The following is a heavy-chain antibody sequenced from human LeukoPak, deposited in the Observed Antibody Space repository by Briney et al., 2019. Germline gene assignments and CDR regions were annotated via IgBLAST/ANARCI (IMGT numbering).Heavy chain of an antibody. CDR2: ISGSGGST. D-gene: IGHD3-16*01. Sequence: GGSLRLSCAASGFTFSSYAMSWVRQAPGKGLEWVSAISGSGGSTYYADSVKGRFTISRDNSKNTLYLQMNSLRAEDTAVYYCAKGLVHMDYVWGSPIDYWGQGTLVTVSS. CDR3: AKGLVHMDYVWGSPIDY. V-gene: IGHV3-23*01. CDR1: GFTFSSYA. J-gene: IGHJ4*02.